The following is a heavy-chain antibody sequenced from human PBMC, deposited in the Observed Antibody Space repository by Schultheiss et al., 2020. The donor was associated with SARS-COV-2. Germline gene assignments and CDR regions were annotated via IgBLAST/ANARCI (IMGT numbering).Heavy chain of an antibody. J-gene: IGHJ1*01. CDR3: ARAFGSAEAWNEYFQL. V-gene: IGHV3-23*01. CDR1: GFTFSSYA. CDR2: ISGSGGST. Sequence: GGSLRLSCAASGFTFSSYAMSWVRQAPGKGLEWVSAISGSGGSTYYADSVKGRFTISRDNSKNTLYLHMSSLRAEDTAVYFCARAFGSAEAWNEYFQLWGQGSLVTVSS. D-gene: IGHD1-1*01.